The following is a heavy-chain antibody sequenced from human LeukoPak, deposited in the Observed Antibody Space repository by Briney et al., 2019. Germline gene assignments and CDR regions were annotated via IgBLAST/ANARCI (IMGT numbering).Heavy chain of an antibody. V-gene: IGHV3-30*02. J-gene: IGHJ3*01. CDR3: TTFVALRAFDV. D-gene: IGHD3-10*02. Sequence: GGSLRLSCAASGFTFSSYGMHWVRAAPGKGLEWVAFIRYDGSNKYYADSVKGRFTISRDTAKNTLFLQMSSLTVEDTAVYYCTTFVALRAFDVWGAGTMVTVS. CDR2: IRYDGSNK. CDR1: GFTFSSYG.